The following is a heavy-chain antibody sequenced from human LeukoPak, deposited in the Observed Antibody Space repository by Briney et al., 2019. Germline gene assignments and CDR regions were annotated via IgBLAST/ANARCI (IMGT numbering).Heavy chain of an antibody. CDR1: GYSISSGYY. CDR3: ARTRRSSGYFPFDS. J-gene: IGHJ5*01. D-gene: IGHD3-22*01. CDR2: IYHNGNT. V-gene: IGHV4-38-2*01. Sequence: SETLSLTCVVSGYSISSGYYWDWIRQTPGKGLEWIGTIYHNGNTYSNPSLKSRVTISLDTSKNQFSLKLTPVTAADTAVYYCARTRRSSGYFPFDSWGQGTLVTVSS.